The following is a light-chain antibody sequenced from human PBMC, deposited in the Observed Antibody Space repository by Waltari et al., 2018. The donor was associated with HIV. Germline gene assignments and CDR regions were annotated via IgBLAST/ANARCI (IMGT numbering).Light chain of an antibody. V-gene: IGLV2-11*01. CDR1: SSDVGGYNY. CDR3: CSYADNYPVV. Sequence: QSALPQPRSVSGSPGQSVTISCTGTSSDVGGYNYVSWYQHHPGKAPKFRIYDVNNRPSGVPYRFSGSKSGNTASLTISWLQAEDEADYYCCSYADNYPVVFGGGTKLTVL. CDR2: DVN. J-gene: IGLJ2*01.